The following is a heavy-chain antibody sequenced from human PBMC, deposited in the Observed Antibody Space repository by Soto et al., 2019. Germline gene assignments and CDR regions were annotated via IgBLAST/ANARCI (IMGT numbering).Heavy chain of an antibody. CDR3: ARNGTYSSSLSQYSDMDV. Sequence: QVQLVQSGAEVKEPGSSVKVSCKASGGTFADFIMNWVRQTPGQGLEWMGGIVPMFGTATYAEKFKGRVTVSATGATSTAYVELRSLRSEDTAVYYCARNGTYSSSLSQYSDMDVWGQATEVAVS. D-gene: IGHD6-6*01. J-gene: IGHJ6*02. CDR1: GGTFADFI. CDR2: IVPMFGTA. V-gene: IGHV1-69*01.